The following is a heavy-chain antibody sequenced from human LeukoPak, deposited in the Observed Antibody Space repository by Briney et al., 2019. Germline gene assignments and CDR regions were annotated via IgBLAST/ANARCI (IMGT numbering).Heavy chain of an antibody. CDR1: GFTFSSYA. V-gene: IGHV3-23*01. J-gene: IGHJ4*02. CDR2: ISGSGGST. D-gene: IGHD3-3*01. Sequence: GGSLRLSCAASGFTFSSYAMSWVRQAPGKGLEWVSAISGSGGSTYYADSVKGRFTISRDNAKNTLYLQMNSLRAEDTAVYYCARAYDFWSGYYSDWGQGTLVTVSS. CDR3: ARAYDFWSGYYSD.